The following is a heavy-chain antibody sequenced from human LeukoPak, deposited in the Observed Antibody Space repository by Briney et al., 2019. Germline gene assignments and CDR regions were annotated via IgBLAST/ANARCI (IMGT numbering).Heavy chain of an antibody. V-gene: IGHV1-18*04. Sequence: ASVKVSCKASGYTFTSHYIHWVRQAPGQGLEWMGWISAYNGNTNYAQKLQGRVTMTTDTSTSTAYMELRSLRSDDTAVYYCARDIDVVVVAANHDAFDIWGQGTMVTVSS. D-gene: IGHD2-15*01. CDR2: ISAYNGNT. CDR1: GYTFTSHY. J-gene: IGHJ3*02. CDR3: ARDIDVVVVAANHDAFDI.